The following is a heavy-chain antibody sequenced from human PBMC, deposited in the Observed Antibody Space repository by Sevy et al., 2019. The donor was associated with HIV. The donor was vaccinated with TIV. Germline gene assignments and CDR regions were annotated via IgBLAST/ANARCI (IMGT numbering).Heavy chain of an antibody. Sequence: GGSLRLSCSASGFTFSSYAMHWVRQAPGKGLEYVSAISSNGGSTYNADSVKGRFTISRDNSKNTLYLQMSSLRAEDTAVYYCVKESLEGPFDYWGQGTLVTVSS. CDR2: ISSNGGST. V-gene: IGHV3-64D*06. CDR1: GFTFSSYA. J-gene: IGHJ4*02. CDR3: VKESLEGPFDY.